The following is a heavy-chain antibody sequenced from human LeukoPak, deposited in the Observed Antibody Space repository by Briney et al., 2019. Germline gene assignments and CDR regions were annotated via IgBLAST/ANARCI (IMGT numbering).Heavy chain of an antibody. V-gene: IGHV3-74*01. Sequence: GGSLRLSCAASGFTFTIDWIHWVRQAPGKGLVWVSRINPDGTTTNYADSVKGRFTISRDNAKNTVYLQMNTLRAEDTAFYHCVRGYRGKYGFWDYWGQGTLVTVSS. J-gene: IGHJ4*02. CDR2: INPDGTTT. CDR1: GFTFTIDW. CDR3: VRGYRGKYGFWDY. D-gene: IGHD5-12*01.